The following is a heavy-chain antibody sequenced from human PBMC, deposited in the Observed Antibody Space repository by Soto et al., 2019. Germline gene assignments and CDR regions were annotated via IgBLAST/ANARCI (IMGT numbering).Heavy chain of an antibody. CDR3: ARGQEGIVATH. V-gene: IGHV4-34*01. CDR1: GGSLTGYY. J-gene: IGHJ4*02. CDR2: IKDGGVT. Sequence: QVHLQQWGAGLLKPSETLSLTCAVNGGSLTGYYWSWIRQPPGKGLEWIGEIKDGGVTNYSPSLQGGVTMAADTSKNQFSLKLNSVTAADTAVYYCARGQEGIVATHWDQGTLVTVSS. D-gene: IGHD5-12*01.